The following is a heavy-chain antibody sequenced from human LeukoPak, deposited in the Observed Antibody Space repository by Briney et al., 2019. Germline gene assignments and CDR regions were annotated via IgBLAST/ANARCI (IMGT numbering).Heavy chain of an antibody. CDR3: ARFKYYDSSGYYYVLGAFDI. CDR1: GGSFSGYY. V-gene: IGHV4-34*01. J-gene: IGHJ3*02. D-gene: IGHD3-22*01. Sequence: SETLSLTCAVYGGSFSGYYWSWIRQPPGKGLEWIGEINHSGSTNYNPSLKSRVTISVDTSKNQFSLKLSSVTAADTAVYYCARFKYYDSSGYYYVLGAFDIWGQGTMVTVSS. CDR2: INHSGST.